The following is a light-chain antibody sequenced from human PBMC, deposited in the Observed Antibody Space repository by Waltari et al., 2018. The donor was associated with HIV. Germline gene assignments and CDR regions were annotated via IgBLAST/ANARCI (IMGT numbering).Light chain of an antibody. CDR3: QAGDTIREI. CDR2: SDS. V-gene: IGLV3-1*01. CDR1: QLSLKY. Sequence: FGLTQPPSVSVYPGQTATITCSGDQLSLKYTGWYQQRPGQYPVLAISSDSARPSWVPERFSGSNAGNISTLTIKGAQLLDEADYYCQAGDTIREIFGGGTKLHVL. J-gene: IGLJ2*01.